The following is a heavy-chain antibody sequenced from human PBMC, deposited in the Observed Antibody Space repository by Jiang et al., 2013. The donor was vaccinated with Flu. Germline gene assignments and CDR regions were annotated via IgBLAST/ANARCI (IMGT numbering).Heavy chain of an antibody. Sequence: SGFTSVAMLCTGPPGSRQGAGVVAVISYDGSNKYYADSVKGRFTISRDNSKNTLYLQMNSLRAEDTAVYYCARDIAAAGGYYFDYWGQGTLVTVSS. CDR3: ARDIAAAGGYYFDY. V-gene: IGHV3-30-3*01. CDR1: GFTSVAML. CDR2: ISYDGSNK. J-gene: IGHJ4*02. D-gene: IGHD6-13*01.